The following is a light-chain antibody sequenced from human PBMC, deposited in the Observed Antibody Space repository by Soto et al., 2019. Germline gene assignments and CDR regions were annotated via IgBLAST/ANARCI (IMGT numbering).Light chain of an antibody. CDR1: QSVSSY. CDR2: DVS. Sequence: EIVLTQSPATLSLSPGERATLSCRASQSVSSYLAWYPQKPGQAPRLLIYDVSNRAAGIPARFSGSGSGTDFTLTISSLEPEDFAVYYCQQRSNWPLTFGGGTKVEIK. J-gene: IGKJ4*01. V-gene: IGKV3-11*01. CDR3: QQRSNWPLT.